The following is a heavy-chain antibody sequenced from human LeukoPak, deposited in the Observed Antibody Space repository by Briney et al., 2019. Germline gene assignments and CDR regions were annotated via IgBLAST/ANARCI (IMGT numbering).Heavy chain of an antibody. Sequence: ASVKVSCKASGYTFTNYDIMWVRQATGQGPEWMGWMNSNSGNTGYAQKFQGRVTMTRNTSISTAYMELSSLRSEDTAVYYCARVRSAYRYSSSWYFFTFWGQGTLVTVSS. CDR2: MNSNSGNT. J-gene: IGHJ4*02. D-gene: IGHD6-13*01. V-gene: IGHV1-8*01. CDR1: GYTFTNYD. CDR3: ARVRSAYRYSSSWYFFTF.